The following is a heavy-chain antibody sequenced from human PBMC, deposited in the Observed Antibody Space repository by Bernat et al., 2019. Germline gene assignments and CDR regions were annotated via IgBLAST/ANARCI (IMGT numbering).Heavy chain of an antibody. CDR2: IDWDDDK. Sequence: QVTLRESGPALVKPTQTLTLTCTFSGFSLSTSGMCVSWILQPPGKALEWLALIDWDDDKYYSTSLKTRLTISKDTSKNQVVLTMTNMDPVDTATYYWVRQDGAARIFDYWGQGTLVTVSS. CDR3: VRQDGAARIFDY. V-gene: IGHV2-70*01. CDR1: GFSLSTSGMC. D-gene: IGHD6-6*01. J-gene: IGHJ4*02.